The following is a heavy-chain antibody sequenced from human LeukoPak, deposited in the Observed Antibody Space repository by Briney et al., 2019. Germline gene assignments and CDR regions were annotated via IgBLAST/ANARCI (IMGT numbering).Heavy chain of an antibody. CDR3: ARAPPFVPAARRFNWFDP. J-gene: IGHJ5*02. CDR1: GGSISSSSYY. CDR2: IYYSGST. V-gene: IGHV4-39*07. D-gene: IGHD2-2*01. Sequence: PSETLSLTCTVSGGSISSSSYYWGWIRQPPGKGLEWIGSIYYSGSTYYNSSLKSRVTISVDTSKNQFSLKLSSVTAADTAVYYCARAPPFVPAARRFNWFDPWGQGTLVTVSS.